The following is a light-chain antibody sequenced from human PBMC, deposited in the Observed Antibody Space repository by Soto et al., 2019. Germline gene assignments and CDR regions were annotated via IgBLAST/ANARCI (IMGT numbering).Light chain of an antibody. CDR2: DAS. J-gene: IGKJ5*01. CDR1: QSVSSY. V-gene: IGKV3-11*01. Sequence: EIVLTQPPATLSFSPGQKATLACMASQSVSSYLAWYQQKPGQAPRLLIYDASNRATGIPARFSGSGSGTDFTLTISSLEPEDFAVYYCQQRRNWPPITFGQGTRLEIK. CDR3: QQRRNWPPIT.